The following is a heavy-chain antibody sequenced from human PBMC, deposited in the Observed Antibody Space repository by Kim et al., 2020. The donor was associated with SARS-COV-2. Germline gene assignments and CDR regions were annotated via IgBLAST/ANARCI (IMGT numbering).Heavy chain of an antibody. Sequence: SETLSLTCTVSGGSISSGDYYWSWIRQPPGKGLEWIGYIYYSGSTYYNPSLKSRVTISVDTSKNQFSLKLSSVTAADTAVYYCAREGPSDIDDSSLSSWYFDLWGRGTLVTVSS. V-gene: IGHV4-30-4*01. D-gene: IGHD3-22*01. CDR1: GGSISSGDYY. J-gene: IGHJ2*01. CDR3: AREGPSDIDDSSLSSWYFDL. CDR2: IYYSGST.